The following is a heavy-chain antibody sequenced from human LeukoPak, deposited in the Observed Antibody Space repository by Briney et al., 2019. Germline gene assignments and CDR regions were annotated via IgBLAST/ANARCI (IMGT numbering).Heavy chain of an antibody. Sequence: GGSLRLSCAASGFTFDDYAMQWVRQAPGKGLEWVSLISGDGGSTYYADSVKGRFTISRDNSKNSLYLQMNSLRTEDTALYYCAKFGDYSNLDAFDIWGQGTMVTVSS. D-gene: IGHD4-11*01. V-gene: IGHV3-43*02. CDR2: ISGDGGST. J-gene: IGHJ3*02. CDR3: AKFGDYSNLDAFDI. CDR1: GFTFDDYA.